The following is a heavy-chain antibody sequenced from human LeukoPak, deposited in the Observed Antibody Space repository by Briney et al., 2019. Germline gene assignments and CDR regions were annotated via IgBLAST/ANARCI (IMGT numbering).Heavy chain of an antibody. Sequence: ASVTVCCKASGYTFTSYDISWVRQAPGQGLEWMGWISTYNVNTNYAEKLQGRVTMTTDTSTSTAHMELRSLRSDDTAVYYCARSLGFGEYYFDYWGQGTLVTVSS. J-gene: IGHJ4*02. D-gene: IGHD3-10*01. CDR2: ISTYNVNT. CDR1: GYTFTSYD. V-gene: IGHV1-18*01. CDR3: ARSLGFGEYYFDY.